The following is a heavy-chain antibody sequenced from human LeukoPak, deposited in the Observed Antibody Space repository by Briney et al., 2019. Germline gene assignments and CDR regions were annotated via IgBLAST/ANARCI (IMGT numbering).Heavy chain of an antibody. CDR2: ICWNSGSI. CDR1: GFTFDVYA. D-gene: IGHD6-13*01. Sequence: GGSLRLSCAASGFTFDVYAMHWVRHAPGKGLEWVSGICWNSGSIGYADSVKGRFTISRDNAKNSLYLQMNSLRAEDTALYYCAKDMGQQLDYFDYWGQGTLVTVSS. CDR3: AKDMGQQLDYFDY. V-gene: IGHV3-9*01. J-gene: IGHJ4*02.